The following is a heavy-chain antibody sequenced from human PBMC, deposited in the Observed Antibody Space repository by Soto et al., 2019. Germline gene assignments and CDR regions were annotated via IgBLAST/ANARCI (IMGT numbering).Heavy chain of an antibody. J-gene: IGHJ6*02. CDR1: GFTFSSYA. CDR2: ISGSGGST. V-gene: IGHV3-23*01. Sequence: GGSLRLSCAASGFTFSSYAMSWVRQAPGKGLEWVSAISGSGGSTYYADSVKGRFTISRDNFKNTLYLQMNSLRAEDTAVYYCARSRDGYSFYFYYGMDGWGQGTTVTVSS. D-gene: IGHD4-4*01. CDR3: ARSRDGYSFYFYYGMDG.